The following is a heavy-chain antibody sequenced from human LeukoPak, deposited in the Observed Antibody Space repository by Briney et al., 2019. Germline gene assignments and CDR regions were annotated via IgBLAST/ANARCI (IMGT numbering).Heavy chain of an antibody. CDR1: GFTFSSYW. J-gene: IGHJ5*02. V-gene: IGHV3-7*05. CDR2: IKQDGSEK. CDR3: ARDPITYYFDGSDYKGGS. D-gene: IGHD3-22*01. Sequence: GGSLRLSCAASGFTFSSYWMSWVRQAPGKGLEWVANIKQDGSEKYSVDSMKGRFTISRDNAKNSLYLQMNSLRAEDTAVYFCARDPITYYFDGSDYKGGSWGQGTLVTVSS.